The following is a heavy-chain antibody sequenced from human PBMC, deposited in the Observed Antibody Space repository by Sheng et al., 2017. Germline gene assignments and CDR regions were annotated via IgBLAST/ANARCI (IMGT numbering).Heavy chain of an antibody. CDR3: ARESLYYDSSGYYQNFDY. V-gene: IGHV4-61*02. CDR1: GGSISSGSYY. J-gene: IGHJ4*02. CDR2: IYTSGST. D-gene: IGHD3-22*01. Sequence: QVQLQESGPGLVKPSQTLSLTCTVSGGSISSGSYYWSWIRQPAGKGLEWIGRIYTSGSTNYNPSLKSRVTISVDTSKNQFSLKLSSVTAADTAVYYCARESLYYDSSGYYQNFDYWVQGTLVDRLL.